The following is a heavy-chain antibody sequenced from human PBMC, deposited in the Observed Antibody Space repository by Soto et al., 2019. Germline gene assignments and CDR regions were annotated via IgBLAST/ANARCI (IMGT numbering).Heavy chain of an antibody. J-gene: IGHJ4*02. CDR3: ARVFDTYYFAS. D-gene: IGHD3-9*01. V-gene: IGHV3-33*08. CDR1: GFTFSTFG. Sequence: GGSLRLSCAASGFTFSTFGIHWVRQAPGKGLEWVAVIWSDGNNKYYADSVKGRFTISRDNSKKTLYLQMNSLRAEDTAVYYCARVFDTYYFASWGQGNMVTVSS. CDR2: IWSDGNNK.